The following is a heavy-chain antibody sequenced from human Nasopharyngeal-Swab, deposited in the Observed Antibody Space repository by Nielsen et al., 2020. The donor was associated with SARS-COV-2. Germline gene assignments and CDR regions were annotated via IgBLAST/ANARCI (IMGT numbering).Heavy chain of an antibody. CDR3: VKGPGLSGCLDY. Sequence: WIRQPPGKGLEYVSAISSNGGSTYYADSVKGRFTISRDNSKNTLYLQMSSLRAEDTAVYYCVKGPGLSGCLDYWGQGTLVTVSS. D-gene: IGHD6-19*01. J-gene: IGHJ4*02. CDR2: ISSNGGST. V-gene: IGHV3-64D*06.